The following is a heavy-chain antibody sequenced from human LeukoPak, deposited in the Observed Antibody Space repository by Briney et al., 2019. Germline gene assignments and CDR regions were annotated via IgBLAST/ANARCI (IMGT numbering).Heavy chain of an antibody. D-gene: IGHD2-2*02. CDR2: INPSGGST. CDR3: ARGARRVDIVVVPAAINEPGFDY. Sequence: GASVKVSYKASGYTFTSYYMHWVRQAPGQGLEWMGIINPSGGSTSYAQKFQGRVTMTRDTSTSTVYMELSSLRSEDTAVYYCARGARRVDIVVVPAAINEPGFDYWGQGTLVTVSS. V-gene: IGHV1-46*01. CDR1: GYTFTSYY. J-gene: IGHJ4*02.